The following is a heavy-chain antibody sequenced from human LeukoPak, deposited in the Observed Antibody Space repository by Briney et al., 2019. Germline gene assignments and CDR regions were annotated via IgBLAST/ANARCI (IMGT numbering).Heavy chain of an antibody. V-gene: IGHV3-33*01. J-gene: IGHJ4*02. D-gene: IGHD5-12*01. CDR3: ARDIGNSGFNLDY. Sequence: GGSPRLSCVVSGFTFSTHGFHWVRQAPGKGLELVSVIWYDGGRKEYADSVRGRFTISRDNSNLYLQMNSLRAEDTAIYYCARDIGNSGFNLDYWGQGTPVTVSS. CDR2: IWYDGGRK. CDR1: GFTFSTHG.